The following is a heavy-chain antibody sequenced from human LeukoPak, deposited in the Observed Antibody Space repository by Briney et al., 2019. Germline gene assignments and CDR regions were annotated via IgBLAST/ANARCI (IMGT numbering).Heavy chain of an antibody. Sequence: SETLSPTCIVPGVSISSGSHYWGWIRQPPGKGLEWTGSMHYSGITYYNPSLTSRVTISVDTSKNQFPLRLTSVTAADTAVYYCARYPYSDSGVWQAFDYWGQGTLVTVSS. D-gene: IGHD5-12*01. CDR1: GVSISSGSHY. CDR2: MHYSGIT. V-gene: IGHV4-39*01. J-gene: IGHJ4*02. CDR3: ARYPYSDSGVWQAFDY.